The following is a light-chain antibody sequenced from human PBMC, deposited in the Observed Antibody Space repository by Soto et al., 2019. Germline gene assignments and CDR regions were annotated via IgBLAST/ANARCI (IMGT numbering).Light chain of an antibody. J-gene: IGLJ2*01. Sequence: QSVLTQPPSASGTPGQRVTISCSGSSSNIGSNTVNWYQQLPGTAPKLLIYSNNQRPSGVPDRFSGSTSCTSASLAISGLQSEDEADYYCAAWDDSLNGLVVFGGGTKLTVL. CDR1: SSNIGSNT. CDR3: AAWDDSLNGLVV. V-gene: IGLV1-44*01. CDR2: SNN.